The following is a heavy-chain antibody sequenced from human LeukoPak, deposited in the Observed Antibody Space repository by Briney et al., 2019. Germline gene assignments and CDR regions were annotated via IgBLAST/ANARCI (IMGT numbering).Heavy chain of an antibody. V-gene: IGHV1-69*13. D-gene: IGHD3-3*01. Sequence: SVKVSCKASGGTFSSYAISWVRQAPGQGLEWMGGIIPIFGTANYAQKFQGRVTITADESTSTAYVELSSLRSEDTAVYYCARVVKMTIFGVVTRGSYYYYGMDVWGQGTTVTVSS. J-gene: IGHJ6*02. CDR3: ARVVKMTIFGVVTRGSYYYYGMDV. CDR2: IIPIFGTA. CDR1: GGTFSSYA.